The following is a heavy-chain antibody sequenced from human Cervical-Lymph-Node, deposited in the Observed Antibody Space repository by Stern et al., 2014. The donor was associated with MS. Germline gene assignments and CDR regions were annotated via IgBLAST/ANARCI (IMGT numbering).Heavy chain of an antibody. Sequence: QVTLRESGPTLVKPTQTLTLTCTFSGFSLSTSGVGVGWIRQPPGQALEWLALIYCADDKRSIPSLKSRLTIPKDTSKNQVVLTMTNMDPVDTATYYCAHSPRAMIVVGWGQGTLVTVSS. CDR3: AHSPRAMIVVG. J-gene: IGHJ4*02. V-gene: IGHV2-5*02. D-gene: IGHD3-22*01. CDR2: IYCADDK. CDR1: GFSLSTSGVG.